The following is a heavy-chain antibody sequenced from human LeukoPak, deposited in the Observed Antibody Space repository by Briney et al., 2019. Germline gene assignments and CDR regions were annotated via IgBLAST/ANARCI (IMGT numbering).Heavy chain of an antibody. J-gene: IGHJ5*02. V-gene: IGHV4-30-4*01. CDR1: GGSISSGDYY. CDR3: ARPYFYDSRIDP. CDR2: MYYSGST. Sequence: SQTLSLTCTVSGGSISSGDYYWSWIRQPPGKGLEWIAYMYYSGSTYYNPSLKSRVTMSADTSKNQLSPKLSSVTAADTAVYDCARPYFYDSRIDPWGQGILVTVSS. D-gene: IGHD3-22*01.